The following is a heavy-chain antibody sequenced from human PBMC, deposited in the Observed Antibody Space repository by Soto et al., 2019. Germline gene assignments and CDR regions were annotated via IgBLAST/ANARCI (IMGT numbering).Heavy chain of an antibody. J-gene: IGHJ3*01. CDR3: ARLQCTVVTAIDV. Sequence: SETLSLTCTVSGGSINNYYWNWIRQPPGKGLEWIGYVSYSGRTNYNPSLKSRVNMLVDKSKNQFSLNLTSVTAADTAVYYCARLQCTVVTAIDVWCQGTMVTVSS. V-gene: IGHV4-59*03. CDR2: VSYSGRT. D-gene: IGHD4-17*01. CDR1: GGSINNYY.